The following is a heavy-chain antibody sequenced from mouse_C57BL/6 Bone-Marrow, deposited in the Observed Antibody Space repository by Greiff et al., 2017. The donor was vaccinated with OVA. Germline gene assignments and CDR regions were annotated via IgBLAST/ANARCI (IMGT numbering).Heavy chain of an antibody. CDR1: GYAFSSSW. Sequence: QVQLKQSGPGLVKPGASVKISCTASGYAFSSSWMNWVKQRPGKGLEWLGRIYPGGGATNYNGKFKGKATLTADKSSSTAYMQLSSLTSEDSAVYVGARPYYGSSYGLAYWGQGTLVTVSA. D-gene: IGHD1-1*01. CDR2: IYPGGGAT. V-gene: IGHV1-82*01. CDR3: ARPYYGSSYGLAY. J-gene: IGHJ3*01.